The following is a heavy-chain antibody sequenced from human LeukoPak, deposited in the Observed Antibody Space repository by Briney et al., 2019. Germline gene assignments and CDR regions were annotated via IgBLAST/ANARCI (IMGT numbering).Heavy chain of an antibody. CDR2: LYSGGMT. CDR3: ARMFGGNLYGYYFDY. CDR1: GFTVNNYY. J-gene: IGHJ4*02. D-gene: IGHD4-23*01. V-gene: IGHV3-53*01. Sequence: GGSLRLSCAASGFTVNNYYMTWVRQAPGKGLECVSILYSGGMTFYSDSVKGRFTISTDNSRNTVNLQLNSLTAEDAGIYYCARMFGGNLYGYYFDYWGQGSVLTVSS.